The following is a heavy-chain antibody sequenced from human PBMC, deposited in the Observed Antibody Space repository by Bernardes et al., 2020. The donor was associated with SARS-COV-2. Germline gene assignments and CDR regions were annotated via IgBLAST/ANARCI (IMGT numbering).Heavy chain of an antibody. CDR1: GYTFTSYG. CDR2: ISAYNGNT. D-gene: IGHD5-12*01. J-gene: IGHJ5*02. Sequence: ASVKVSCKASGYTFTSYGISWVRQAPGQGLEWMGWISAYNGNTNYAQKLQGRVTMTTDTSTSTAYMELRSLRSDDTAVYYCAREYELEARGWLRLRRGPRGWFDPWGQGTLVTVSS. V-gene: IGHV1-18*04. CDR3: AREYELEARGWLRLRRGPRGWFDP.